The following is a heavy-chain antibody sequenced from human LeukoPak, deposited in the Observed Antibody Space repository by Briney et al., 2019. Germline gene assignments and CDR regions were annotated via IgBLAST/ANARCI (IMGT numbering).Heavy chain of an antibody. D-gene: IGHD5-12*01. J-gene: IGHJ4*02. CDR3: ARDSGYDLRPTLDY. Sequence: GGSLRLSCAASGFTVSSNYMSWVRQAPGKGLEWISVIYGGGSTYYADSVKGRFTIFRDNSKNTLCLQMNSLRAEDTAVYYCARDSGYDLRPTLDYWGQGTLVTVSS. CDR2: IYGGGST. V-gene: IGHV3-53*01. CDR1: GFTVSSNY.